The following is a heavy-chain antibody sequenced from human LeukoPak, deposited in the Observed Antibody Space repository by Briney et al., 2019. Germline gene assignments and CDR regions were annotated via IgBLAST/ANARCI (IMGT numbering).Heavy chain of an antibody. D-gene: IGHD4-11*01. CDR3: ARRKPRLQFDY. CDR2: IYTSGST. V-gene: IGHV4-61*02. J-gene: IGHJ4*02. Sequence: PSQTLSLTCTVSGGSISSGSYYWSWIRQPAGKGLEWIGRIYTSGSTNYNPSPKSRVTISVDTSKNQFSLKLSSVTAADTAVYYCARRKPRLQFDYWGQGTLVTVSS. CDR1: GGSISSGSYY.